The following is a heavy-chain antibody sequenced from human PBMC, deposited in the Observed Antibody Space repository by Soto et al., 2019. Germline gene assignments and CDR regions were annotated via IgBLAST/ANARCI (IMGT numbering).Heavy chain of an antibody. D-gene: IGHD6-13*01. V-gene: IGHV4-38-2*01. CDR3: ARGGGDYSSSWYGPFDY. J-gene: IGHJ4*02. Sequence: PSETLSLTCAVSGYSISGSYYWGWIRQPPGKGLEWIGSINHSGSTHYNPCLKSRVTISVDTSKNQFSLKLSSVTAADTAVYYCARGGGDYSSSWYGPFDYWGQGTLVTVSS. CDR2: INHSGST. CDR1: GYSISGSYY.